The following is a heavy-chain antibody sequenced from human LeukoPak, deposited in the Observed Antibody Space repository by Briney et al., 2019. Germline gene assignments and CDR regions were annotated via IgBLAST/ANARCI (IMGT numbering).Heavy chain of an antibody. CDR1: GFTFSSYG. D-gene: IGHD3-22*01. J-gene: IGHJ4*02. Sequence: GGSLRLSCAASGFTFSSYGMHWVRQAPGKGLEWVAVISYDGSNKYYADSVKGRFTISRDNSKNTLYLQMNSLRAEDTAVYYCAKEHYYDSSGYYYALDYWGQGTLVTVSS. CDR3: AKEHYYDSSGYYYALDY. V-gene: IGHV3-30*18. CDR2: ISYDGSNK.